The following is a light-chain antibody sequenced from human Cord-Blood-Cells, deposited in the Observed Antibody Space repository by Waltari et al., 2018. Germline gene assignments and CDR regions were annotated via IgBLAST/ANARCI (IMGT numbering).Light chain of an antibody. CDR2: DSS. CDR1: QCISNY. J-gene: IGKJ5*01. V-gene: IGKV1-33*01. CDR3: QQYDNLSIT. Sequence: IQMTQSPSSLSASVGDRVTITFQASQCISNYLNWYQQKPGKAPKLLIYDSSNLETGVPSRFSGSGSGTDITFTISSLQTEDIATYYCQQYDNLSITFCQVPRLEIK.